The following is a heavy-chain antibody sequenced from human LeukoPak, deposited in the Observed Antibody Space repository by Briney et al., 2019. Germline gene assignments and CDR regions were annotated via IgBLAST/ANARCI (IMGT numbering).Heavy chain of an antibody. V-gene: IGHV1-46*01. CDR3: ATDLYYYDSSGFVH. Sequence: ASVKVSCKASGYTFTSYYMHWVRQAPGQGLEWMGIINPSGGSTSYAQKFQGRVTMTEDTSTDTAYMELSSLRSEDTAVYYCATDLYYYDSSGFVHWGQGTLVTVSS. CDR2: INPSGGST. D-gene: IGHD3-22*01. CDR1: GYTFTSYY. J-gene: IGHJ4*02.